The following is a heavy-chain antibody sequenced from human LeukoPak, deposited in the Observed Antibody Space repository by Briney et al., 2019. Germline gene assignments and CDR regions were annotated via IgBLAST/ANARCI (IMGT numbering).Heavy chain of an antibody. Sequence: GGSLRLSCAASGFTLSVYWMSWVPQAPGKGLGWVANIKQDGSEKYYADSVKGRFTISRDNAKNSLYLQMNSLRAEDTAVYYCAGGIYYYDSSGYSEDAFDIWGQGTMVTVSS. CDR2: IKQDGSEK. J-gene: IGHJ3*02. CDR3: AGGIYYYDSSGYSEDAFDI. CDR1: GFTLSVYW. V-gene: IGHV3-7*04. D-gene: IGHD3-22*01.